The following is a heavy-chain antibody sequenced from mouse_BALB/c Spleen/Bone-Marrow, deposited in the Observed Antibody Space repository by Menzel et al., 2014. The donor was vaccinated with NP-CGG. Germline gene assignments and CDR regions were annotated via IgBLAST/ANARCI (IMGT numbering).Heavy chain of an antibody. CDR2: ISSGGSYT. CDR1: GFTFSSYG. Sequence: DVMLVESGGDLVKPGGSLKLSCAASGFTFSSYGMSWVRQTPDKRLEWVATISSGGSYTYYPDSVKGRFTISRDNAKNTLYLQMRSLKSEDTAMYYCARPYDFGAWFAYWGQGTLVTVSA. J-gene: IGHJ3*01. CDR3: ARPYDFGAWFAY. D-gene: IGHD2-4*01. V-gene: IGHV5-6*02.